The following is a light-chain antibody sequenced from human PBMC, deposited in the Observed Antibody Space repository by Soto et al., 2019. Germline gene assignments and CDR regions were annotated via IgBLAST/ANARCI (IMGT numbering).Light chain of an antibody. CDR2: RNN. CDR1: SSNIGSNY. CDR3: AAWDDSLSGRV. V-gene: IGLV1-47*01. J-gene: IGLJ1*01. Sequence: QLVLTQPPSASGTPGQRVTISCSGSSSNIGSNYVYWYQQLPGTAPKLLIYRNNQRPSGVPDRFSGSKSGTSASLAISGLRSEDEADYYCAAWDDSLSGRVFGTGTKVTV.